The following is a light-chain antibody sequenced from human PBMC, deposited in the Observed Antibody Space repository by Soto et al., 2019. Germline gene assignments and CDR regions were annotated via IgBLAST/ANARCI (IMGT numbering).Light chain of an antibody. CDR1: QGISSY. V-gene: IGKV1-27*01. CDR2: AAS. J-gene: IGKJ1*01. Sequence: DIQMTQSPSSLSASVGDRVTITCRASQGISSYLAWYQQRPGKVPKVLIYAASTLHSGVPSRFSGSGSGTDFTLTISNVQPEDVATYYCQNYYNAPERFGQGTKVEIK. CDR3: QNYYNAPER.